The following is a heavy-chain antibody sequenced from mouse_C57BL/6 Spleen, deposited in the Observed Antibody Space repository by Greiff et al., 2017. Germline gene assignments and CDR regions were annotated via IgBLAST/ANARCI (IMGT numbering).Heavy chain of an antibody. Sequence: EVQLQQSGPELVKPGASVKIPCKASGYTFTDYNMDWVKQSHGKSLEWIGDINPNNGGTIYNQKFKGKATLTVDKSSSTAYMELRSLTSEDTAVYYCARSDYGNYVDAMDYWGQGTSVTVSS. CDR1: GYTFTDYN. D-gene: IGHD2-1*01. J-gene: IGHJ4*01. V-gene: IGHV1-18*01. CDR2: INPNNGGT. CDR3: ARSDYGNYVDAMDY.